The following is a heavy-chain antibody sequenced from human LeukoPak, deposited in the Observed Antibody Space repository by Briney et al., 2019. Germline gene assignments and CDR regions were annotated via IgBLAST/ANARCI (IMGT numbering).Heavy chain of an antibody. CDR1: GGTFSSYA. V-gene: IGHV1-69*05. D-gene: IGHD2-21*02. J-gene: IGHJ1*01. Sequence: ASVKVSCKASGGTFSSYAISWVRQAPGQGLEWMGGIIPTFGTANYAQKFQGRVTITTDESTSTAYMELSSLRSEDTAVYYCARPAISNCGGDCYRTEYFQHWGQGTLVTVSS. CDR3: ARPAISNCGGDCYRTEYFQH. CDR2: IIPTFGTA.